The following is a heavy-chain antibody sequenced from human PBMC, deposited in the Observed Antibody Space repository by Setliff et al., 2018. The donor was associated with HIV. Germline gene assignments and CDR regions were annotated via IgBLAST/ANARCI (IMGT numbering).Heavy chain of an antibody. D-gene: IGHD5-12*01. CDR2: INPGDSDT. CDR1: GYNFATYY. Sequence: GSLKISCKTSGYNFATYYITWVRQMPGKGLEWIGRINPGDSDTGYSPSFQGQVTISADKSISTTYLQWNSLKASDTAMYYCATRLLGYSGLGYWGQGTLVTVS. CDR3: ATRLLGYSGLGY. V-gene: IGHV5-51*01. J-gene: IGHJ4*02.